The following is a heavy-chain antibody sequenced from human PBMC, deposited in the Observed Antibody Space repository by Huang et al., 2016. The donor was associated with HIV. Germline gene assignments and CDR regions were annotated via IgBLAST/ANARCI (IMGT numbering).Heavy chain of an antibody. D-gene: IGHD2-8*02. Sequence: QVQLVESGGGAVQPGGSLRLSCAAAGFTFSSFGMHWVRQRPGQGLEWLPFVRDDGSKTTYADSGKGRLTISRDNADNTLFLQMNTLTSDDTALYYCAKDEKQFCTGGSCHSSNIDSWGQGTLVTVSS. CDR3: AKDEKQFCTGGSCHSSNIDS. CDR1: GFTFSSFG. CDR2: VRDDGSKT. V-gene: IGHV3-30*02. J-gene: IGHJ4*02.